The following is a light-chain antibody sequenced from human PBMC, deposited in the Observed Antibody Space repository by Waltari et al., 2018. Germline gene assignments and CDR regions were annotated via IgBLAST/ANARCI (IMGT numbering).Light chain of an antibody. Sequence: SFVLTQPPSLSVAPGQTARITCGGDDLGSKSVHWYQQRPGQAPVVIVCGDSERRSGTPGRFSGSKSGNTASLTISRVEAGDEADYYCQVWDRSSDQFVVFGGGTKVTVL. CDR1: DLGSKS. V-gene: IGLV3-21*02. CDR2: GDS. J-gene: IGLJ2*01. CDR3: QVWDRSSDQFVV.